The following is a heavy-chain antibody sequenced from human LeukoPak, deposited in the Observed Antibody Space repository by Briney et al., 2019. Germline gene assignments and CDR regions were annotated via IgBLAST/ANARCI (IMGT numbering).Heavy chain of an antibody. CDR3: ARDLSLYGDYARVDFQH. J-gene: IGHJ1*01. D-gene: IGHD4-17*01. Sequence: PSGTLSLTCAVSGGSISSSNWWSWVRQPPGKGLEWIGSIYHSGSTYYNPSLKSRVTISVDTSKNQFSLKLSSVAAADTAVYYCARDLSLYGDYARVDFQHWGQGTLVTVSS. CDR1: GGSISSSNW. V-gene: IGHV4-4*02. CDR2: IYHSGST.